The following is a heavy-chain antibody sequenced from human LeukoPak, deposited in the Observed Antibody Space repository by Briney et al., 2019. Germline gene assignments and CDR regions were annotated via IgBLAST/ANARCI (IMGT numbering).Heavy chain of an antibody. Sequence: GGSLRLSCAASGFTFSSYGMHWVRQAPGKGLEWVAVIWYDGSNKYYADSVKGRFTISRDNSKNTLYLQMNSLRAEDTAVYYCAKIPQILGYCSSTSCPYFDYWAREPWSPSPQ. CDR1: GFTFSSYG. J-gene: IGHJ4*02. D-gene: IGHD2-2*01. V-gene: IGHV3-30*02. CDR2: IWYDGSNK. CDR3: AKIPQILGYCSSTSCPYFDY.